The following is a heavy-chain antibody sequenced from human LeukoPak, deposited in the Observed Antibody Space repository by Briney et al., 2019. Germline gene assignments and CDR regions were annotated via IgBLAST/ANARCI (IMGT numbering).Heavy chain of an antibody. V-gene: IGHV3-74*01. D-gene: IGHD4-11*01. CDR3: ATDFYVGQTTVTQLFDD. Sequence: PGGSLRLSCAASGFTFSSYWMHWVRQGPGKGLVWVSRINSDGSSTSYADSVKGRFTISRDNAKNTLYLQMNSLRAEDTAVYYCATDFYVGQTTVTQLFDDWGQGTLVTVSS. CDR1: GFTFSSYW. J-gene: IGHJ4*02. CDR2: INSDGSST.